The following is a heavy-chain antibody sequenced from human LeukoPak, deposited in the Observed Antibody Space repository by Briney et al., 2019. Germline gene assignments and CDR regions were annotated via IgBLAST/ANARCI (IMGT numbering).Heavy chain of an antibody. J-gene: IGHJ4*02. D-gene: IGHD5-24*01. CDR2: IKTKTDDGTT. V-gene: IGHV3-15*01. Sequence: GGSLRLSCAASGFTFSNAWMSWVRQAPGKGLEWVGRIKTKTDDGTTDYAAPVKGRFTISRDDSKNTLYLQMNSLKTEDTAVYYCTTDSRDGYNYGRHFDYWGQGTLVTVSS. CDR1: GFTFSNAW. CDR3: TTDSRDGYNYGRHFDY.